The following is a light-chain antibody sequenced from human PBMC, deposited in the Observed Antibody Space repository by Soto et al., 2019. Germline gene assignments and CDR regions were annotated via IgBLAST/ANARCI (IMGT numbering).Light chain of an antibody. CDR1: QSISSY. CDR3: QQSYSTPPIT. CDR2: AAS. Sequence: DIQMTQSPSSLSASVGDRFTITCRASQSISSYLNWYQQKPGKAPEVLIYAASSLQSGVPSRFSGSGSGTDFTLTISSLQPEDFATYYCQQSYSTPPITFGQGTRLEIK. J-gene: IGKJ5*01. V-gene: IGKV1-39*01.